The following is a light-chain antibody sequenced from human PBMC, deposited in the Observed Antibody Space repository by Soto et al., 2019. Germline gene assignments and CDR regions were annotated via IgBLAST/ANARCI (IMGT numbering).Light chain of an antibody. CDR2: RAS. CDR1: QGVSSH. J-gene: IGKJ1*01. V-gene: IGKV3-15*01. Sequence: EIVMTQSPSTLSVSPGERATLSCRASQGVSSHLDWYQQKPGQAPRLLIYRASTRATGIPARFSGSGSGTDFTLTISSLQYEDFAVYYCQHNNDWRPTFGEGTKVEIK. CDR3: QHNNDWRPT.